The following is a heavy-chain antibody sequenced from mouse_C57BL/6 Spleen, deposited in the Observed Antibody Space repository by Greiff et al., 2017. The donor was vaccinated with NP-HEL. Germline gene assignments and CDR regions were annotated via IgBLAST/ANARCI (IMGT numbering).Heavy chain of an antibody. Sequence: VQLKQSGPELVKPGASVKIPCKASGYTFTDYNMDWVKQSHGKSLEWIGDINPNNGGTIYNQKFKGKATLTVDKSSSTAYMELRSLTSEDTAVYYCARYGVVDSSGLFDYWGQGTTLTVSS. D-gene: IGHD3-2*02. V-gene: IGHV1-18*01. J-gene: IGHJ2*01. CDR3: ARYGVVDSSGLFDY. CDR1: GYTFTDYN. CDR2: INPNNGGT.